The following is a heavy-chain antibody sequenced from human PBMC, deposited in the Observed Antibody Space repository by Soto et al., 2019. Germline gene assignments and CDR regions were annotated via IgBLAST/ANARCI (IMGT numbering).Heavy chain of an antibody. D-gene: IGHD3-9*01. CDR3: VRPPGYVSDWYYFDL. Sequence: QVQLVQSGAEVKKPGASVKVSCEASGYTFTGYYMHWVRQAPGQGFEWMGRISPKSGGTNYAQKFQGRVTMTWDTSLNTAYMELSSLMFEDTAVYYCVRPPGYVSDWYYFDLWGQGTLVTVSS. CDR1: GYTFTGYY. V-gene: IGHV1-2*02. J-gene: IGHJ4*02. CDR2: ISPKSGGT.